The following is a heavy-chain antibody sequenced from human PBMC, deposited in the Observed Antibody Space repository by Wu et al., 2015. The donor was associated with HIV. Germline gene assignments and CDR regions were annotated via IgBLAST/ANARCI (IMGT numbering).Heavy chain of an antibody. CDR1: GYRFTAYS. CDR2: IKPNSGDT. Sequence: QVQLVQSGAEVRKPGASVKVSCKGSGYRFTAYSIHWVRQAPGQGPQWLGWIKPNSGDTSYAQKFQGRVTMTTDTSSNTLYLELRSLTSDDTAVYYCARTQHGGYYYMDVWGKGTTVIVSS. CDR3: ARTQHGGYYYMDV. V-gene: IGHV1-2*02. J-gene: IGHJ6*03. D-gene: IGHD3-16*01.